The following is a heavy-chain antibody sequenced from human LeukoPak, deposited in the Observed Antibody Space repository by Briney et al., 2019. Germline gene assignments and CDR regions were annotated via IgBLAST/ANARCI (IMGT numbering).Heavy chain of an antibody. CDR1: GFTFSSYA. Sequence: PGASLRLSCSASGFTFSSYAMRWVRPAPGKGLEWVSAISGSGGSTYYAHSVKGRFTISRDNSKNTLYLQMNSLRAEDTAVYYCANLYCSSTSCLYWGQGTLVTVSS. V-gene: IGHV3-23*01. CDR2: ISGSGGST. D-gene: IGHD2-2*01. CDR3: ANLYCSSTSCLY. J-gene: IGHJ4*02.